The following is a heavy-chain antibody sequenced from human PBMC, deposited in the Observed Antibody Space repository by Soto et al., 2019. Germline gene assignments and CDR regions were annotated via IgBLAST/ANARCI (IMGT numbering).Heavy chain of an antibody. CDR2: ISYDGSNK. Sequence: GGSLRLSCAASGFTFSSYGMHWVRQAPGKGLEWVAVISYDGSNKYYADSVKGRFTISRDNSKNTLYLQMNSLRAEDTAVYYCAKDPHYYYYMDVWGKGTTVTVSS. J-gene: IGHJ6*03. CDR3: AKDPHYYYYMDV. V-gene: IGHV3-30*18. CDR1: GFTFSSYG.